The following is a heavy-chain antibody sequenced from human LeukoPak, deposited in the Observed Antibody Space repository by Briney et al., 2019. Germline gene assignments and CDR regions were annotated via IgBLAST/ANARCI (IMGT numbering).Heavy chain of an antibody. CDR2: IYYSGST. V-gene: IGHV4-59*01. CDR1: GGSISSYY. J-gene: IGHJ4*02. D-gene: IGHD5-12*01. CDR3: ATRKRYSGYDY. Sequence: PSETLSLTCTVSGGSISSYYWSWIRQPPGKGLEWIGYIYYSGSTNYNPSLKSRVTISVDTSKNQFSLKLSSVTAADTAVYYCATRKRYSGYDYWGQGTLVTVSS.